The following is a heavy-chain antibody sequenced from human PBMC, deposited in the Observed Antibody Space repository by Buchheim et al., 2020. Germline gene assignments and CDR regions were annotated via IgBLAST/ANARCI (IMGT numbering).Heavy chain of an antibody. J-gene: IGHJ2*01. Sequence: QVQLQESGPGLVKPSQTLSLTCTVSGGSISSGGYYWSWIRQHPGKGLEWIGYIYYSGSTYYNPSLKSRVTISVDTSKNQFSLKLSSVTAADTAVYYCARAQRAGTTIVAENYGGNHLGWYFDLWGRGTL. V-gene: IGHV4-31*03. CDR2: IYYSGST. D-gene: IGHD4-23*01. CDR3: ARAQRAGTTIVAENYGGNHLGWYFDL. CDR1: GGSISSGGYY.